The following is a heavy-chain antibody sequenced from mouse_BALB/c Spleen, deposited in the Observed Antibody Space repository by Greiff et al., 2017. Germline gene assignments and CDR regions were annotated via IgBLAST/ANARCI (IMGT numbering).Heavy chain of an antibody. D-gene: IGHD2-10*01. CDR2: IYPGSGST. Sequence: LQQPGSELVRPGASVKLSCKASGYTFTSYWMHWVKQRPGQGLEWIGNIYPGSGSTNYDEKFKSKATLTVDTSSSTAYMQLSSLTSEDSAVYYCTMEPLHYAMDYWGQGTSVTVSS. CDR3: TMEPLHYAMDY. V-gene: IGHV1S22*01. CDR1: GYTFTSYW. J-gene: IGHJ4*01.